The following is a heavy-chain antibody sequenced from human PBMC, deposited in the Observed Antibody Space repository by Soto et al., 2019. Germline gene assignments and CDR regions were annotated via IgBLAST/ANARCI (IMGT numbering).Heavy chain of an antibody. V-gene: IGHV1-24*01. CDR3: TRIPFWSADV. CDR1: GYTLTELS. Sequence: ASVKVSCKVSGYTLTELSMHWVRQAPGKGLEWMGGFDPEDGKTSYAQKFQGRVTMTENTSISTAYMELSSLRSEDTAVYYCTRIPFWSADVWGQGTTVTVSS. J-gene: IGHJ6*02. D-gene: IGHD3-3*01. CDR2: FDPEDGKT.